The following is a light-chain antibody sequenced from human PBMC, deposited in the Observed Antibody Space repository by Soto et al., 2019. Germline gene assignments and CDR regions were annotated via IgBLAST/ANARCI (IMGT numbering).Light chain of an antibody. CDR2: EGS. CDR3: CSYAGTTFVV. CDR1: SNNVGISNL. J-gene: IGLJ7*01. V-gene: IGLV2-23*01. Sequence: QSALTQPASVSGFPGQSITISCAGTSNNVGISNLVSWYQQHPRRAPKLMIYEGSKRPSGVSSRFSGSKSGNTASLTISGLQAEDEADYFCCSYAGTTFVVFGGGTQLTVL.